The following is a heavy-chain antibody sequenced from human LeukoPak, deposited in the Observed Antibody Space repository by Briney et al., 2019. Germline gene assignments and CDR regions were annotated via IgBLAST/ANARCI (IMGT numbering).Heavy chain of an antibody. J-gene: IGHJ4*02. V-gene: IGHV5-51*01. Sequence: GESLKISCQGSGYSFTCCWIAWVRQMPGKGLEWVGIIYPGDSETRYSPSFHGQVTISADKSISTAYLQWSSLKASDTAMFYCARYYGDRFYFDYWGQGTLVTVSS. CDR3: ARYYGDRFYFDY. D-gene: IGHD4-17*01. CDR1: GYSFTCCW. CDR2: IYPGDSET.